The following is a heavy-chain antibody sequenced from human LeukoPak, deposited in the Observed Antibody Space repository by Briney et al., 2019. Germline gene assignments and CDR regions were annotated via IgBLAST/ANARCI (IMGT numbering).Heavy chain of an antibody. V-gene: IGHV1-2*02. CDR1: GYTFTSYY. CDR3: ARDPANTYYYDP. Sequence: ASVKVSCKASGYTFTSYYMHWVRQAPGQGLEWMGWLNPNTGGINYAQKFQGRVTMTRDTSISTAYMELSGLRSDDTAMYYCARDPANTYYYDPWGQGILVTVSS. CDR2: LNPNTGGI. D-gene: IGHD3-22*01. J-gene: IGHJ4*02.